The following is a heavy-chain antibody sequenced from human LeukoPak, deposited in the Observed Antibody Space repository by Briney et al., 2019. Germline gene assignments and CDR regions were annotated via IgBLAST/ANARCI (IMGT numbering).Heavy chain of an antibody. CDR2: ISGSGGST. J-gene: IGHJ4*02. V-gene: IGHV3-23*01. CDR3: AKLPMYYYGSGSSKFAY. CDR1: GFTFSSYA. Sequence: PGGSLRLSCSASGFTFSSYAMSWVRQAPGKGLEWVSAISGSGGSTYYADSVKGRFTISRDNSKNTLYLQMNSLRAEDTAVYYCAKLPMYYYGSGSSKFAYWGQGTLVTVSS. D-gene: IGHD3-10*01.